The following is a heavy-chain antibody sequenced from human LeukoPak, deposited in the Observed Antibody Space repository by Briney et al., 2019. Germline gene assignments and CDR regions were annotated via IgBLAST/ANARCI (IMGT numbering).Heavy chain of an antibody. D-gene: IGHD3-16*02. CDR3: ARRNYDYVWGSYRRVYYYYMDV. J-gene: IGHJ6*03. CDR1: GGSISSGSYY. Sequence: SETLSLTCTVSGGSISSGSYYWSWIRQPAGTGLEWIGRIYTSGSTNYNPSLKSRVTISVDTSKNQFSLKLSSVTAADTAVYYCARRNYDYVWGSYRRVYYYYMDVWGKGTTVTISS. CDR2: IYTSGST. V-gene: IGHV4-61*02.